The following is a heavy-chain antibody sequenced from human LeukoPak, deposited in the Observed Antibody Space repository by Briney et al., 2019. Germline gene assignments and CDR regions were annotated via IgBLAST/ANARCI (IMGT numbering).Heavy chain of an antibody. D-gene: IGHD1-26*01. Sequence: SETLSLTCTVSGGSISSYYWTWIRQPPGKGLEWIGYIYYSGSTYYSGSTNYNPSLKSRVTISVDTSKNQFSLKLSSVTAADTAVYYCARDVGATPGYFDYWGQVTLVTVSS. J-gene: IGHJ4*02. CDR3: ARDVGATPGYFDY. CDR1: GGSISSYY. V-gene: IGHV4-59*01. CDR2: IYYSGSTYYSGST.